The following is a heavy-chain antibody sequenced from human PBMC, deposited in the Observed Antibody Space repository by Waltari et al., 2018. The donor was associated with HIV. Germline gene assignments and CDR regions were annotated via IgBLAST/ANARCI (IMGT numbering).Heavy chain of an antibody. CDR2: ISYDGSNK. V-gene: IGHV3-30-3*01. CDR3: ARDPQYCSSTSCSYYFDY. CDR1: GFTFSSYA. D-gene: IGHD2-2*01. J-gene: IGHJ4*02. Sequence: QVQLVESGGGVVQPGRSLRLSCVASGFTFSSYAMHWVRQAPGKGLEWVAVISYDGSNKYYADSVKGRFTISRDNSKNTLYLQMNSLRAEDTAVYYCARDPQYCSSTSCSYYFDYWGQGTLVTVSS.